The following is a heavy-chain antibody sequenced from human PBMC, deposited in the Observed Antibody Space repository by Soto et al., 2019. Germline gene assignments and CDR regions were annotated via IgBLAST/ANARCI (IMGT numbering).Heavy chain of an antibody. CDR2: ISGGGGSS. D-gene: IGHD2-21*02. J-gene: IGHJ4*03. CDR1: GFTFSNYA. Sequence: EVQLLESGGGLVQPGGSLRLSCAASGFTFSNYAMSWVRQAPGKGLEWVSGISGGGGSSYYADSVKGRFTISRDNSKNTLYLPMNRLRAEEKAVKFRAHNCGGDWHSVLFFWGQGNPVIVSS. V-gene: IGHV3-23*01. CDR3: AHNCGGDWHSVLFF.